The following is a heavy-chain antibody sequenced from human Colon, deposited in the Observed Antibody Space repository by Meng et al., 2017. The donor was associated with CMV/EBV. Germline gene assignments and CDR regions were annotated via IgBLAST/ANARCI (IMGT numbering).Heavy chain of an antibody. J-gene: IGHJ4*02. CDR3: ARVFHPLGTNGPRMFDS. CDR2: IYHTGSF. D-gene: IGHD1-1*01. CDR1: DYISSNNW. Sequence: DYISSNNWWTWVRQPQGKGLEWIGAIYHTGSFNYNPSLERRVAISLDMSDNQFSLRLNSVTAADTACYYCARVFHPLGTNGPRMFDSWGQGTLVTVSS. V-gene: IGHV4-4*02.